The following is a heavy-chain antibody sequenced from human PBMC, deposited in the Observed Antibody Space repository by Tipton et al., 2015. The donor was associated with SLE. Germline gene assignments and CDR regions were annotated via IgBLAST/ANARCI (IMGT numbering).Heavy chain of an antibody. D-gene: IGHD3-3*01. V-gene: IGHV3-21*01. CDR2: ISGSSGHI. CDR3: ARDGSVYEFWSGYYYYYYYMDV. Sequence: SLRLSCAASGFAFSYYNMNWVRQAPGKGLEWVSSISGSSGHIYYADSVKGRFTISRDNAKKSLYLQMNSLRGEDTAVYYCARDGSVYEFWSGYYYYYYYMDVWGKGTTVTVS. J-gene: IGHJ6*03. CDR1: GFAFSYYN.